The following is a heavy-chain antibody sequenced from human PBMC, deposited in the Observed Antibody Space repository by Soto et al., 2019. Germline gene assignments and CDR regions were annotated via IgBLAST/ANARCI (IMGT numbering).Heavy chain of an antibody. V-gene: IGHV4-34*01. CDR3: ARVGVNSSGSYYYGMDV. J-gene: IGHJ6*02. D-gene: IGHD6-19*01. CDR1: GGSFSGYY. CDR2: INHSGST. Sequence: SETLSLTCAVYGGSFSGYYWSWIRQPPGKGLEWIGEINHSGSTNYNPSLKSRVTISVDTSKNQFSLKLSSVTAADTAVYYCARVGVNSSGSYYYGMDVWGQGTTVTVSS.